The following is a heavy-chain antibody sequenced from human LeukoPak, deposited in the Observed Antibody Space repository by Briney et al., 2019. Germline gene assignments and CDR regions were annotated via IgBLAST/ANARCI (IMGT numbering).Heavy chain of an antibody. D-gene: IGHD3-22*01. CDR1: GGSFSSAEYY. CDR2: ISTSGST. CDR3: ARDPFSYDSSGYYGQDWFFDL. V-gene: IGHV4-30-4*01. J-gene: IGHJ2*01. Sequence: SETLSLTCTVAGGSFSSAEYYWNWIRPPPGEGLECIGYISTSGSTYYNPSLKSRVAILLDTSKNQFSLKLSSVTAADTAVYYCARDPFSYDSSGYYGQDWFFDLWGRGTLVTVSS.